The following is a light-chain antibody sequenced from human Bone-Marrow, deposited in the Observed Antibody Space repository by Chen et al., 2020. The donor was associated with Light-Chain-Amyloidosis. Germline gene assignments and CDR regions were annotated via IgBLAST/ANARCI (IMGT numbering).Light chain of an antibody. CDR3: QSADSSGTYEVI. CDR2: RDT. CDR1: DLPTKY. V-gene: IGLV3-25*03. Sequence: SYELTQPPSVSVSPGQTARITCSGDDLPTKYAYWYQQKPGQAPVLVIHRDTERPSGISERFSGSSPGTTATLTISGVQAEDEADYHCQSADSSGTYEVIFGGGTNLSVL. J-gene: IGLJ2*01.